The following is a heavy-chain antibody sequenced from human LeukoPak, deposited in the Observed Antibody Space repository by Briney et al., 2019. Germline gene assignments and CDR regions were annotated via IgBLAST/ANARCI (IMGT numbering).Heavy chain of an antibody. CDR3: ARDGYSYGPPALDY. CDR1: GFTFSSYS. D-gene: IGHD5-18*01. J-gene: IGHJ4*02. V-gene: IGHV3-21*01. Sequence: WGSLRLSCAASGFTFSSYSMNWVRQAPGKGLEWVSSISSSSSYIYYADSVKGRFTISRDNAKNSLYLQMNSLRAEDTAVYYCARDGYSYGPPALDYWGQGTLVTVSS. CDR2: ISSSSSYI.